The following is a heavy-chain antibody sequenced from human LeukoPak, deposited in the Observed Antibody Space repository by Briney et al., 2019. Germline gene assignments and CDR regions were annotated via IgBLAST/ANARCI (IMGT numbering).Heavy chain of an antibody. D-gene: IGHD6-13*01. Sequence: QSGGSLRLSCEGSGFSFSSYWMTWVRQSPGKGPEWVANIKQDESERYTVDSVKGRFTISRDNAKNSVYLHMNSLRAEDTAVYYCAKDRIGAVMYFDDWGQGTLVTVSS. V-gene: IGHV3-7*03. CDR1: GFSFSSYW. CDR3: AKDRIGAVMYFDD. J-gene: IGHJ4*02. CDR2: IKQDESER.